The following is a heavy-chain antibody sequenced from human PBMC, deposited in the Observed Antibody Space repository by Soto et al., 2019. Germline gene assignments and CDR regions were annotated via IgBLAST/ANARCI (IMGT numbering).Heavy chain of an antibody. J-gene: IGHJ3*02. CDR1: GFTFRNYA. D-gene: IGHD2-21*01. CDR3: TRILWSSRRDALDI. V-gene: IGHV3-23*01. Sequence: GGSLRLSCIASGFTFRNYAMAWVRQAPGEDLEWVSAIGTSGTPTLYADSVKSRFSISRDDSRNTVSLQMNSLGVEDTATYYCTRILWSSRRDALDIWGQGTRVTVS. CDR2: IGTSGTPT.